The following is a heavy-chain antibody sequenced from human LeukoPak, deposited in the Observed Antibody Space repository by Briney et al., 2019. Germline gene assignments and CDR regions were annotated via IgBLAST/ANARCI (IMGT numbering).Heavy chain of an antibody. CDR1: GFTFSSYA. J-gene: IGHJ4*02. Sequence: PGGSLRLSCAAWGFTFSSYAMSGVRQAPGKGLEWVSSISGDTYYADSVKGRFTISRDNFKNTLYLQMNSLRDEDTAVYYCARYCSGVSCYSGFDYWGQGTLVTVSS. CDR2: ISGDT. V-gene: IGHV3-23*01. CDR3: ARYCSGVSCYSGFDY. D-gene: IGHD2-15*01.